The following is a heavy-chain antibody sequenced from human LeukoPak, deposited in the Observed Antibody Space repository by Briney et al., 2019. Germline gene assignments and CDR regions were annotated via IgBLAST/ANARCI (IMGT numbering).Heavy chain of an antibody. Sequence: ASVKVSCKASGYTFTGYYMHWVRQAPGQGLEWLGWINPNSGDTNYAQKFQGRVTMTRDTSISTAYMELSRLSSDATAVYYCARDRAIVPRGFDYWGQGTLVTVSS. J-gene: IGHJ4*02. CDR1: GYTFTGYY. V-gene: IGHV1-2*02. CDR2: INPNSGDT. CDR3: ARDRAIVPRGFDY. D-gene: IGHD5-18*01.